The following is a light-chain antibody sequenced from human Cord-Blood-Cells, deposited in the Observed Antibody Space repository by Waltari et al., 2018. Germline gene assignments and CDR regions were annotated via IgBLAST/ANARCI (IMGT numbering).Light chain of an antibody. V-gene: IGKV3-20*01. CDR1: QSVSSSY. J-gene: IGKJ5*01. CDR3: QQYGSSPRIT. Sequence: ELVLTQSPGTLSLSPGERAPLSCRASQSVSSSYLAWYQQKPGQAPRLLIYGASSRATGIPDMFSGSGSGTDFTLTISRLEPEDFAVYYCQQYGSSPRITFGPGTRLEIK. CDR2: GAS.